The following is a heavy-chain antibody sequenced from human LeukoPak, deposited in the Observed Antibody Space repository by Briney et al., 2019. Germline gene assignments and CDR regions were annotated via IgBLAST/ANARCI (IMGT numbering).Heavy chain of an antibody. V-gene: IGHV3-30*03. J-gene: IGHJ4*02. D-gene: IGHD6-6*01. CDR1: GFTSSSYG. CDR3: ALTSSSKGGLDY. CDR2: ISYDGSNK. Sequence: RAGGSLRLSCAASGFTSSSYGMHWVRQAPGKGLEWVAVISYDGSNKYYADSVKGRFTISRDNSKNTLYLQMNSLRAEDTAVYYCALTSSSKGGLDYWGQGTLVTVSS.